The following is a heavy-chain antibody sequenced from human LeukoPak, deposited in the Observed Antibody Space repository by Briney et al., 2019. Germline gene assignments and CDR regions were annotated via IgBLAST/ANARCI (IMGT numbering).Heavy chain of an antibody. CDR2: IRSSGET. CDR3: AKDHGYSSSDAFDI. J-gene: IGHJ3*02. CDR1: GFSFSNYG. Sequence: GGSLRLSCAASGFSFSNYGMTWVRQAPGKGLEWVSYIRSSGETYYTDSVEGRFTISRDTSKNTLSLQMNSLRAEDTAVYYCAKDHGYSSSDAFDIWGQGTMVTVSS. V-gene: IGHV3-23*01. D-gene: IGHD6-13*01.